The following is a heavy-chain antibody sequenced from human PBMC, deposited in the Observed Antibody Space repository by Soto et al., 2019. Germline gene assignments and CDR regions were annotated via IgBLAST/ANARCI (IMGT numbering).Heavy chain of an antibody. J-gene: IGHJ6*04. CDR3: AKGSSRANYYGMDV. Sequence: PGGSLRLSCAASGFTFSSYGMNWVRQAPGEGLEWVAGVSAGGGDTSYTDSVKGRVTISRDNSKDTLYLQMNSLRAEDTAVYYCAKGSSRANYYGMDVCGEGSTVTVSS. CDR2: VSAGGGDT. V-gene: IGHV3-23*01. CDR1: GFTFSSYG. D-gene: IGHD2-2*01.